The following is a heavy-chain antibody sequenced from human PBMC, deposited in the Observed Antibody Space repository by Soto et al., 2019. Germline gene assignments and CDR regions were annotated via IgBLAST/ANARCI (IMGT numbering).Heavy chain of an antibody. CDR2: INHSGST. D-gene: IGHD3-3*01. Sequence: PSETLSLTCAVYGGSFSGYYWSWIRQPPGKGLEWIGEINHSGSTNYNPSLKSRVTISVDTSKNQFSLKLSSVTAADTAVYYCARKITIFGVAHYYMDVWGKGTTVTVSS. CDR3: ARKITIFGVAHYYMDV. J-gene: IGHJ6*03. CDR1: GGSFSGYY. V-gene: IGHV4-34*01.